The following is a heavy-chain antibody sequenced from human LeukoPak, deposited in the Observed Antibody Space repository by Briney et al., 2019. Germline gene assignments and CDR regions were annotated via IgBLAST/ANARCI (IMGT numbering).Heavy chain of an antibody. D-gene: IGHD4-11*01. V-gene: IGHV4-4*07. J-gene: IGHJ4*02. CDR1: GGSISRYY. CDR2: TYTSGST. CDR3: ARSDDYSYIDY. Sequence: SDTLSLTCTVSGGSISRYYWSWIRQPAGKGLEWIGRTYTSGSTNYNPSLKNRVTMSVDTSKNQSSLKLSSVTAADTAVYYCARSDDYSYIDYWGQGTLVTVSS.